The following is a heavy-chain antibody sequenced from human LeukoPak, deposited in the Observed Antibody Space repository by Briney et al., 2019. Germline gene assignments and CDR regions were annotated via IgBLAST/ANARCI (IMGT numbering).Heavy chain of an antibody. CDR3: ASLIVVVTPDAFDI. CDR1: GDSISSYY. CDR2: IYYTGST. Sequence: SETLSLTCTVSGDSISSYYWSWIRQPPGKRLEWIGYIYYTGSTNYNSSLKGRVSISVDTSKNHFSLNLSSVTAADTAVYYCASLIVVVTPDAFDIWGQGTMVTVSS. V-gene: IGHV4-59*01. D-gene: IGHD3-22*01. J-gene: IGHJ3*02.